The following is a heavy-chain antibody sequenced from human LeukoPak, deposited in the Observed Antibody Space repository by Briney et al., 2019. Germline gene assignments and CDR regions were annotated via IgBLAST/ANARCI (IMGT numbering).Heavy chain of an antibody. D-gene: IGHD3-22*01. CDR2: INHSGST. J-gene: IGHJ3*02. V-gene: IGHV4-34*01. CDR3: ARGPLDSSGYSLAFDI. CDR1: GGSFSGYY. Sequence: SETLSLTCAVYGGSFSGYYWSWIRQPPGKGLEWIGEINHSGSTNYNPSLKSRVTISVDTSKNQFSLKLSSVTAADTAVYYCARGPLDSSGYSLAFDIWGQGTMVTVSS.